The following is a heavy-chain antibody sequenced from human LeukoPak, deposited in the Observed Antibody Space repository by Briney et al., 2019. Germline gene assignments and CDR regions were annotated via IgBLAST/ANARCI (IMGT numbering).Heavy chain of an antibody. V-gene: IGHV4-59*12. Sequence: SETLSLTCTVSGGSISSYYWTWIRQPPGKGLEWVGYIYYSGSTNYNPSLKSRVTISVDTSKNQFSLKLSSVTAADTAVYYCATLYPAGGWGQGTLVTVSS. CDR2: IYYSGST. CDR1: GGSISSYY. CDR3: ATLYPAGG. J-gene: IGHJ4*02. D-gene: IGHD1-26*01.